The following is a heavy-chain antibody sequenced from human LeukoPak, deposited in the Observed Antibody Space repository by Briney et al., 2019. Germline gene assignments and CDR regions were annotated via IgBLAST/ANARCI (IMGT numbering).Heavy chain of an antibody. CDR3: ARDYGDYFIAFEI. D-gene: IGHD4-17*01. V-gene: IGHV4-34*01. CDR2: INHSGST. J-gene: IGHJ3*02. Sequence: PSETLSLTCAVYGGSFSGYCWSWLRQPPGKGLEWIGEINHSGSTNYNPSLKRRVTMSVDPSTNPFSLKLSSVTAADTAVYYCARDYGDYFIAFEIWGQGTMGTVSS. CDR1: GGSFSGYC.